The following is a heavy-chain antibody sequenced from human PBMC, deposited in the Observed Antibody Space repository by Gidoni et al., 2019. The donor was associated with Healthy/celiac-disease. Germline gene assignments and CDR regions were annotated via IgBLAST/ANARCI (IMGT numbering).Heavy chain of an antibody. CDR3: ARGKGDY. Sequence: QVQLQESGPGLVKPSETLSLTCAVSGYSISSGYYWGWIRQPPGKGLEWIGSIYHSGSTYYNPSLKSRVTISVDTSKNQFALKLSSVTAADTAVYYCARGKGDYWGQGTLVTVSS. CDR2: IYHSGST. V-gene: IGHV4-38-2*01. J-gene: IGHJ4*02. CDR1: GYSISSGYY.